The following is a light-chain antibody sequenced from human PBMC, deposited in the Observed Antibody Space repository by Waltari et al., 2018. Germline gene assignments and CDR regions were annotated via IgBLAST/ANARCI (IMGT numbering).Light chain of an antibody. CDR1: TSYGGRINP. Sequence: QSPLTQPAPLSGSPGQAITISRPGITSYGGRINPVSWYQKHPGKAPKLLIYEGNRRPSGVSNRFSGSKSDNTASLTLSGLQAEDEADYYCCSNVGSSVFFGGGTKLTVL. J-gene: IGLJ2*01. CDR3: CSNVGSSVF. CDR2: EGN. V-gene: IGLV2-23*03.